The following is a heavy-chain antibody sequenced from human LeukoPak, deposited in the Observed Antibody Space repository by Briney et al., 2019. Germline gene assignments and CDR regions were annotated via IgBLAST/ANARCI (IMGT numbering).Heavy chain of an antibody. V-gene: IGHV3-7*01. Sequence: GGSLRLSCAASGFSFSTYWMTWVRQAPGKGLEWVANIKQDGSEKYYVDSVKGRFTISRDNAKNSLYLQMNSLRAEDTAVYYCAELGITMIGGVWGKGTTVTISS. CDR1: GFSFSTYW. D-gene: IGHD3-10*02. J-gene: IGHJ6*04. CDR3: AELGITMIGGV. CDR2: IKQDGSEK.